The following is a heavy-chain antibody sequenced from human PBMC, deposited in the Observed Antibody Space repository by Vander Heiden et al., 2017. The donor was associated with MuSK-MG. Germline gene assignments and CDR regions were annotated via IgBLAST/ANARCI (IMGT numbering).Heavy chain of an antibody. V-gene: IGHV4-34*01. D-gene: IGHD3-3*01. CDR1: GGSFSGYY. Sequence: QVQLQQWGAGLLQPSETPSLTCAVYGGSFSGYYWSWIRQPPGKGLEWIGEINHSGSTNYNPSLKSRVTISVDTSKNQFSLKLSSVTAADTAVYYCARRTHYDFWSGYYRAYYYYMDVWGKGTTVTVSS. J-gene: IGHJ6*03. CDR3: ARRTHYDFWSGYYRAYYYYMDV. CDR2: INHSGST.